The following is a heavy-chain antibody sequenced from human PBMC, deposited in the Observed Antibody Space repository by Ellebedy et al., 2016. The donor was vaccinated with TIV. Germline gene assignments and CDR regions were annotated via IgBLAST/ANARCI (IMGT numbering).Heavy chain of an antibody. J-gene: IGHJ4*02. CDR2: VSSGGSVQ. CDR1: GFTFRTFG. CDR3: AKEGYSAGTTFRAAFDY. V-gene: IGHV3-30*18. D-gene: IGHD1-14*01. Sequence: GESLKISCAASGFTFRTFGMHWVRQAPGNGLEWLAVVSSGGSVQYYADSVKGRFTVSRDNSKNTLSLQRNSLRAEDTAVYYCAKEGYSAGTTFRAAFDYWGLGTLVTVSS.